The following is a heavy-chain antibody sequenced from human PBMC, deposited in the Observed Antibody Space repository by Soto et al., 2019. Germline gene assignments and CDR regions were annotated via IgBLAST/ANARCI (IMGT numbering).Heavy chain of an antibody. CDR2: IYYSGST. Sequence: TSETLSLTCTVSGGSISSSSYYWGWIRQPPGKGLEWIGSIYYSGSTYYNPSLKSRVTISVDTSKNQFSLKLSSVTAADTAVYYCARQVRRWFDPWGQGTLVTVSS. D-gene: IGHD1-1*01. CDR3: ARQVRRWFDP. J-gene: IGHJ5*02. V-gene: IGHV4-39*01. CDR1: GGSISSSSYY.